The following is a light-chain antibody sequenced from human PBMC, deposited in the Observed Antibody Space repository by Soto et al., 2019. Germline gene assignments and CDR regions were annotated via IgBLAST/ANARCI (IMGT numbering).Light chain of an antibody. V-gene: IGKV1-39*01. CDR1: QSIGTY. CDR3: HQTFSVPPT. CDR2: AAS. Sequence: DIQMTQSPSSLSASVGGSVTITCRASQSIGTYLNWYQQESGRAPKLLICAASSLQSGVPSRFSGSGSGVNFTLSVSNLQPGDFATYYCHQTFSVPPTFGGGTKVDLK. J-gene: IGKJ4*01.